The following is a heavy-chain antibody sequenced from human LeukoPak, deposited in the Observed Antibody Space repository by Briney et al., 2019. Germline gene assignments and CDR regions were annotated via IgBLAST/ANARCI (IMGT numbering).Heavy chain of an antibody. J-gene: IGHJ6*02. Sequence: PSETLSLTCTASGGSISSYYWSWIRQPAGKGLEWIGRIYTSGSTNYNPSLKSRVTMSVDTSKNQFSLKLSSVTAEDTAVYYCASIQTYYDFWSGGYYYGMDVWGQGTTVTVSS. CDR2: IYTSGST. CDR1: GGSISSYY. V-gene: IGHV4-4*07. CDR3: ASIQTYYDFWSGGYYYGMDV. D-gene: IGHD3-3*01.